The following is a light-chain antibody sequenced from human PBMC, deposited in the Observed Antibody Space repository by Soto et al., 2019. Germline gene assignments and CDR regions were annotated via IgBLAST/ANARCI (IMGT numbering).Light chain of an antibody. Sequence: QSVLTQPPSVSGAPGQRATISCTGGSSNIGAGFDVHWYQQLPGTAPKLLIYANTNRPSGVPDRFSGSKSGTSASLAITGLQAEDEAVYYCHSYDSSLSGSVVFGGGTKLTVL. CDR3: HSYDSSLSGSVV. CDR2: ANT. CDR1: SSNIGAGFD. J-gene: IGLJ2*01. V-gene: IGLV1-40*01.